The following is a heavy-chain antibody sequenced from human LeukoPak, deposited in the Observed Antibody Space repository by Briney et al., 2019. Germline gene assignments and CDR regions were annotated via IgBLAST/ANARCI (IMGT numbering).Heavy chain of an antibody. CDR1: GGTFSSYA. CDR3: ARDPAPYYYDSSGYYENDY. V-gene: IGHV1-69*13. D-gene: IGHD3-22*01. J-gene: IGHJ4*02. CDR2: IIPIFGTA. Sequence: SVKVSRKASGGTFSSYAISWVRQAPGQGLEWMGGIIPIFGTANYAQKFQGRVTITADESTSTAYMELSSLRSEDTAVYYCARDPAPYYYDSSGYYENDYWGQGTLVTVSS.